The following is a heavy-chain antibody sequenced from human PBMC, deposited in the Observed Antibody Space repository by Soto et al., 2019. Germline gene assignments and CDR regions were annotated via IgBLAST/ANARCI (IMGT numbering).Heavy chain of an antibody. V-gene: IGHV3-15*07. CDR2: IKSKTDGGTT. D-gene: IGHD3-22*01. Sequence: GGALRRSFASSGLTFNNAWKNWVRPAPGKSLEWVGRIKSKTDGGTTDYAAPVKGRFTISRDDSKNTLYLQMNSLKTEDTAVYCCTTEPYYYDSSGYFDYWGQGTLVTVS. CDR3: TTEPYYYDSSGYFDY. CDR1: GLTFNNAW. J-gene: IGHJ4*02.